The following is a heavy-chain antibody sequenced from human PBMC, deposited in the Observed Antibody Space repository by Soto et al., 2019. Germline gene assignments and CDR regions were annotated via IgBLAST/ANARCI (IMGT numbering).Heavy chain of an antibody. CDR3: AKAARGYSYGRHGYYYYGMDV. D-gene: IGHD5-18*01. Sequence: PGVSLRLSCAASGFTFSSYDMNWVRQAPGQGLEWVSYISSGGTTIYYADSVKGRFTTSSDYAKNSRYLQMNSLRAEDTALYYCAKAARGYSYGRHGYYYYGMDVWGKGTTVTVSS. CDR1: GFTFSSYD. CDR2: ISSGGTTI. V-gene: IGHV3-48*03. J-gene: IGHJ6*04.